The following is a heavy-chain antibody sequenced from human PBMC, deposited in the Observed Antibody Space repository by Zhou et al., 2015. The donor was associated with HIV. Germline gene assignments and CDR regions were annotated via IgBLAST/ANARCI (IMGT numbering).Heavy chain of an antibody. D-gene: IGHD3-10*01. J-gene: IGHJ4*02. CDR3: ARDATYYYGPGSLRYSPGY. CDR2: IDPTSGAT. V-gene: IGHV1-46*01. CDR1: GYTFSNYH. Sequence: QVQLVQSGAEVKRPGASVNISCKASGYTFSNYHIHWVRQAPGQGLEWMGIIDPTSGATRYTQEFQDRVAMTRDTSTSTVYMCLSSLRRDDTAIYYCARDATYYYGPGSLRYSPGYWGQGTLVTVSS.